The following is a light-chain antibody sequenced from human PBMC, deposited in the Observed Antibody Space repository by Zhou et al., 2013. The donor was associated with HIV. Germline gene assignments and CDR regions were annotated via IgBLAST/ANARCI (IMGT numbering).Light chain of an antibody. CDR2: DAS. J-gene: IGKJ2*03. CDR1: QDIRKY. CDR3: QQSYSTPYS. V-gene: IGKV1-39*01. Sequence: DIQVTQSPSSLSASVGDRVTITCQASQDIRKYLNWYQHKPGKPPKLLISDASDLESGVPSRFSGSGSGTDFTLTISSLQPEDFATYYCQQSYSTPYSFGQGTKLEIK.